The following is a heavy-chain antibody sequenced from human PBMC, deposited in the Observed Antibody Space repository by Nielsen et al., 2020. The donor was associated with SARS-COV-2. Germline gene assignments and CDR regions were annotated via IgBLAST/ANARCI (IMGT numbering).Heavy chain of an antibody. D-gene: IGHD2-15*01. CDR2: IYYSGST. V-gene: IGHV4-31*03. Sequence: SETLSLTCTVSGGSISSGGYYWSWIRQHPGKGLEWIGYIYYSGSTYYNPSLKSRVTISVDTSKNQFSLKLSSVTAADTAVYYCARDRGYCSGGSCYSDRRGVFDYWGHGTLVTVSS. CDR3: ARDRGYCSGGSCYSDRRGVFDY. J-gene: IGHJ4*01. CDR1: GGSISSGGYY.